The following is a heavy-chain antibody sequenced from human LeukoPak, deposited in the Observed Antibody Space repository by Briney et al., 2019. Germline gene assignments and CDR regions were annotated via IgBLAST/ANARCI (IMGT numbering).Heavy chain of an antibody. V-gene: IGHV4-59*01. Sequence: PSETLSLTCTVSGGSISGYYWSWIRQPPGKGLEWIGYIYYSGSTNYNPSLKSRVTISVDTSKNQFSLKLSSVTAADTAVYYCARRYYYDSSGTFAYWGQGTLVTVSS. CDR2: IYYSGST. D-gene: IGHD3-22*01. CDR1: GGSISGYY. CDR3: ARRYYYDSSGTFAY. J-gene: IGHJ4*02.